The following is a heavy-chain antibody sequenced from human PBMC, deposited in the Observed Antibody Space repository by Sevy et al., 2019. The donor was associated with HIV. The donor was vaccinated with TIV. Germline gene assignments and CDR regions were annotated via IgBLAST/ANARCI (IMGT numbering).Heavy chain of an antibody. D-gene: IGHD2-2*02. J-gene: IGHJ6*02. Sequence: GGSLRLSCAASGFTFRMYAMSWVRQAPGKGLEWVSAISGGGSSTYYADSVKGRFTISRDNSKNTMFLQMNSLRAGDTAVYYCAKVGHCSSTTCYSIYYGMDVWGHGTTVTVSS. CDR2: ISGGGSST. CDR3: AKVGHCSSTTCYSIYYGMDV. CDR1: GFTFRMYA. V-gene: IGHV3-23*01.